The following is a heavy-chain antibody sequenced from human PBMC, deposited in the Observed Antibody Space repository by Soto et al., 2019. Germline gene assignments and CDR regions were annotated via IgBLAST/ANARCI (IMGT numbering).Heavy chain of an antibody. J-gene: IGHJ6*02. CDR3: ARNGPTLTPPSYCCALDV. CDR1: GYTFTYYT. D-gene: IGHD4-17*01. Sequence: QVQLVQSGAEVKKPGASVKVSCKASGYTFTYYTMHWVRQAPGQRLEWMGWINAGKGTTEYSQKFQRRITITRDTYANTVSMEVSRLRSEDTPVYYCARNGPTLTPPSYCCALDVWGQGTKVTVSS. V-gene: IGHV1-3*01. CDR2: INAGKGTT.